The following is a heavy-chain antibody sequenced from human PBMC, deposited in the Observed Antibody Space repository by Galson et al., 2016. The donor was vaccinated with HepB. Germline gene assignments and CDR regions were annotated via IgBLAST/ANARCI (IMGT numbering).Heavy chain of an antibody. CDR2: TYYRSKWYN. D-gene: IGHD6-19*01. V-gene: IGHV6-1*01. Sequence: CAISGDSVSSNGAAWNWIRQSPSRGLEWLGRTYYRSKWYNDYAVSVKSRITINPDTSKNQFSLQLNSVTPEETAVYYCARVHQGWYAGYFDYWGQGTLVTVSS. CDR1: GDSVSSNGAA. J-gene: IGHJ4*02. CDR3: ARVHQGWYAGYFDY.